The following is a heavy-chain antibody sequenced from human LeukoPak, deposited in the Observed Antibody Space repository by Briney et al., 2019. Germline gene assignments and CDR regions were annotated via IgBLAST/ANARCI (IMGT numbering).Heavy chain of an antibody. V-gene: IGHV3-53*01. D-gene: IGHD7-27*01. CDR3: AGVGKTDWFDP. CDR1: GFTVSSNY. J-gene: IGHJ5*02. CDR2: IYSGGSI. Sequence: GGSLRLSCAASGFTVSSNYMSWVRQAPGKGLEWVSVIYSGGSIYYADSVKGRFTISRDNSKNTLYLQMNSLRAEDTAVYYCAGVGKTDWFDPWGQGTLVTVSS.